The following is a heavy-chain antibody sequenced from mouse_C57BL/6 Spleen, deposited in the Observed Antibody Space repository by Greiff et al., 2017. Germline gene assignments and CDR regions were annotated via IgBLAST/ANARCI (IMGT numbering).Heavy chain of an antibody. CDR1: GYTFTSYW. J-gene: IGHJ4*01. CDR3: ARRQGYSNYDAMDY. Sequence: VQLQQPGAELVRPGSSVKLSCKASGYTFTSYWMHWVKQRPIQGLEWIGNIDPSDSETHYNQKFKDKATLTVDKSSSTAYMQLSSLTSEDSAVYYCARRQGYSNYDAMDYWGQGTSVTVSS. CDR2: IDPSDSET. V-gene: IGHV1-52*01. D-gene: IGHD2-5*01.